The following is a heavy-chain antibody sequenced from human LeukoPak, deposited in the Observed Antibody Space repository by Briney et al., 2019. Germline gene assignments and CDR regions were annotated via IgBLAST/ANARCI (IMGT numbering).Heavy chain of an antibody. D-gene: IGHD3-10*01. V-gene: IGHV3-48*03. J-gene: IGHJ4*02. CDR1: GFTFSSYE. Sequence: PGGSLRLSCAASGFTFSSYEMNWVRQAPGKGLEWVSTISTNGDSTYYADSVKGRFTISRDNAKNSLYLQMNSLRAEDTAVYYCARSHRYGSGSYYNSFEYSDYWGQGTLVTVSS. CDR3: ARSHRYGSGSYYNSFEYSDY. CDR2: ISTNGDST.